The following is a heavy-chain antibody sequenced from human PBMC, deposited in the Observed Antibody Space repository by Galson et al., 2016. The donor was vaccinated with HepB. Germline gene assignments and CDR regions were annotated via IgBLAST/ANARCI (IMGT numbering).Heavy chain of an antibody. D-gene: IGHD3-3*01. CDR1: GYTFTNYE. V-gene: IGHV1-8*01. J-gene: IGHJ6*02. CDR2: MNPNSGNT. CDR3: ARGVDFWSGSSYGMDV. Sequence: SVKVSCKASGYTFTNYEINWVRQATGQGLEWMGWMNPNSGNTGYAQKFQGRVTMTRNTSTSTAYMELSSLRAEDTAVYYCARGVDFWSGSSYGMDVWGQGTTVTVSS.